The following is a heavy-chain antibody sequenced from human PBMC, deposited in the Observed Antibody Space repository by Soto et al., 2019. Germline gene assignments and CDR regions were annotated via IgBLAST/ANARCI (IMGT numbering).Heavy chain of an antibody. J-gene: IGHJ4*02. V-gene: IGHV3-33*01. CDR3: ARAYDFWSGIDY. D-gene: IGHD3-3*01. Sequence: QVQLVESGGGVVQPGWFLRLPCAASGFTFISFAMHWVRQAQGRGLDWVAVIWNDGGNKYYADSVQGRFTISRDNSKNTLYLQMNSLRAEDTALYYCARAYDFWSGIDYWGQGILVNVSS. CDR1: GFTFISFA. CDR2: IWNDGGNK.